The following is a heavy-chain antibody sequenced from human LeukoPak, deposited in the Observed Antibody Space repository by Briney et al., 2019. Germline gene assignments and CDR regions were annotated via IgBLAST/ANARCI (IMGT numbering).Heavy chain of an antibody. CDR2: IYPGDSDT. J-gene: IGHJ4*02. CDR3: ARRGSGRDGYGGC. CDR1: GYLFTSYW. V-gene: IGHV5-51*01. D-gene: IGHD5-24*01. Sequence: PGDSLKISCKGSGYLFTSYWIGWVRQLPGKGLEWMGIIYPGDSDTRYSPSFQGQVTISVDKSISTAYLQWRSLKASDTAMYYCARRGSGRDGYGGCWGQGTLVTVSS.